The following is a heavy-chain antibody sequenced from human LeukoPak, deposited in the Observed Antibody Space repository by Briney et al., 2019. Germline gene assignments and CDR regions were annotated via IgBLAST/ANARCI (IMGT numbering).Heavy chain of an antibody. D-gene: IGHD3-10*01. Sequence: GGSLRPSCVASGFTFSNYAMNWVRQAPGKGLEWVSGVSGGGSSTYYADSVKGRFTISRDNSKNMLYLQMNSLRAEDTAVYYCARGLPGYEFGLRGALFDHWGQGTLVTVSS. J-gene: IGHJ4*02. CDR2: VSGGGSST. CDR3: ARGLPGYEFGLRGALFDH. CDR1: GFTFSNYA. V-gene: IGHV3-23*01.